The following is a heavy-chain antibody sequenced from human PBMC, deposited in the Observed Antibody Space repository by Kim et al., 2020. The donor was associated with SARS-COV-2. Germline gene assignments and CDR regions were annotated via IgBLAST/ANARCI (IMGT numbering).Heavy chain of an antibody. Sequence: GGSLRLSCSASGFIFSDYGMHWVRQAPGKGLQYVSAISANGQDTYYAGSVKGRFTISRDNSRNTLYLQMSGLRPEDTAVYYCVRVFYQSRGVTDSWGQGTLVTVSS. J-gene: IGHJ4*02. CDR3: VRVFYQSRGVTDS. CDR1: GFIFSDYG. CDR2: ISANGQDT. D-gene: IGHD2-21*02. V-gene: IGHV3-64D*09.